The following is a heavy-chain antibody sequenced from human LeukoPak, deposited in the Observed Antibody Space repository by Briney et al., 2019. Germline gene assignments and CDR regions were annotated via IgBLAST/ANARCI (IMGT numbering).Heavy chain of an antibody. V-gene: IGHV1-24*01. CDR2: FDPEDGET. D-gene: IGHD2-2*01. J-gene: IGHJ4*02. Sequence: GASVKVSCKVSGYTLTELSMHWVRQAPGKGLEWMGGFDPEDGETIYAQKFQGRVTITRNTSISTAYMELSSLRSEDTAVYYCARGYYAYFDYWGQGTLVTVSS. CDR1: GYTLTELS. CDR3: ARGYYAYFDY.